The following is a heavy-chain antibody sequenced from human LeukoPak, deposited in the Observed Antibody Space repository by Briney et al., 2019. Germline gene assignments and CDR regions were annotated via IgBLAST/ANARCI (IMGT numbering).Heavy chain of an antibody. CDR2: ISSSSSYI. J-gene: IGHJ4*02. CDR3: ARDDTRVLMVDAKYYFYY. V-gene: IGHV3-21*01. Sequence: GGSLRLSCAASGFTFSSYSMNWVRQAPGKGLEWVSSISSSSSYIYYADSAKGRFTISRDNAKNSLYLQMNSLRAEDTAVYYCARDDTRVLMVDAKYYFYYWGQGTLVTVSS. CDR1: GFTFSSYS. D-gene: IGHD2-8*01.